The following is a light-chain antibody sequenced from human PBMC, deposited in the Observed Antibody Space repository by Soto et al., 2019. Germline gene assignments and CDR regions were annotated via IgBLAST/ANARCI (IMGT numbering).Light chain of an antibody. J-gene: IGKJ5*01. CDR1: QSVLYSSNNKNY. V-gene: IGKV4-1*01. CDR2: WAS. CDR3: QQYYSTPIT. Sequence: DSVVAHSPDSLAVSLGERATINCKSSQSVLYSSNNKNYLAWYQQKPGQPPKLLIYWASTRESGVPDRFSGSGSGTDFTLTISSLQAEDVAVYYCQQYYSTPITFGQGTRLENK.